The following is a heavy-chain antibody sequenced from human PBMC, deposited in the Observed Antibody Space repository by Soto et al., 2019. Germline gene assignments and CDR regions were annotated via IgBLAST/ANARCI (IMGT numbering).Heavy chain of an antibody. D-gene: IGHD1-1*01. CDR1: GFTFSSYP. J-gene: IGHJ5*02. CDR2: ISYDETSK. V-gene: IGHV3-30-3*01. CDR3: VRCWGTGDGSNLGYNWLDP. Sequence: QVQLVESGGGVVQSGRSLRLSCAASGFTFSSYPMHWVRQAPGKGLEWVAVISYDETSKYYADSVKGRFTISRDNSKNTLYLQMNNLRAEDTAVYYCVRCWGTGDGSNLGYNWLDPWGQGTLVTVSS.